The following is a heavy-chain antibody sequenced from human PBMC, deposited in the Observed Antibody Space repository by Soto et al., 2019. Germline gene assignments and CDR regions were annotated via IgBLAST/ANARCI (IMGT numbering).Heavy chain of an antibody. J-gene: IGHJ5*02. D-gene: IGHD6-6*01. CDR3: ARSIAASHNWFDP. CDR1: GYTFTIYA. CDR2: INAGNGNT. V-gene: IGHV1-3*01. Sequence: ASVKVSCKASGYTFTIYAMHWVRQAPGQRLEWMGWINAGNGNTKYSQKFQGRVTITRDTSSSTAYMELSSLRSEDTDVYYCARSIAASHNWFDPWGQGTLVTVSS.